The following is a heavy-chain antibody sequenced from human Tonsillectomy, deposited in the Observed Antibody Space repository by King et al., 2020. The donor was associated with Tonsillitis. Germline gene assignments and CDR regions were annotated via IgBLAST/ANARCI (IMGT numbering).Heavy chain of an antibody. D-gene: IGHD1-26*01. CDR2: IKKGGSEK. V-gene: IGHV3-7*01. J-gene: IGHJ4*02. CDR1: GFTFSSYW. Sequence: VQLVESGGGLVQPGGSLRLSCVVSGFTFSSYWMSWVRQAPGRGLEWVANIKKGGSEKYYMDSVTGRFTISRDHAKNSLYLQMNSLRAEYSAVHYCASWDDFDYWRQGTLVTVSS. CDR3: ASWDDFDY.